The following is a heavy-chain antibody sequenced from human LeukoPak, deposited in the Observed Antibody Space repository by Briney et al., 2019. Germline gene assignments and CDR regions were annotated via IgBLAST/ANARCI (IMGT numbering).Heavy chain of an antibody. CDR3: ARGTLNIPGEHGAFDY. V-gene: IGHV3-48*03. D-gene: IGHD1-14*01. J-gene: IGHJ4*02. Sequence: GGSLRLSCAASGFTFSSYEMNWARQAPGKGLEWVSYISSSGSTIYYADSVKGRFTISRDNAKNSLYLQMNSLRAEDTAVYYCARGTLNIPGEHGAFDYWGQGTLVTVSS. CDR1: GFTFSSYE. CDR2: ISSSGSTI.